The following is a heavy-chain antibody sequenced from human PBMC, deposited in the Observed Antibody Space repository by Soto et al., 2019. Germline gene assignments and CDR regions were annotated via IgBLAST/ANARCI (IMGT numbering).Heavy chain of an antibody. J-gene: IGHJ5*02. D-gene: IGHD6-6*01. V-gene: IGHV3-48*03. CDR1: GFTFSSYE. CDR3: ARGRSIAARLGGWFDP. CDR2: ISSSGSTI. Sequence: QPGGSLRLSCAASGFTFSSYEMNWVRQAPGKGLEWVSYISSSGSTIYYADSVKGRFTISRDNAKNSLYLQMNSLRAEDTAVYYCARGRSIAARLGGWFDPWGQGTLVTVSS.